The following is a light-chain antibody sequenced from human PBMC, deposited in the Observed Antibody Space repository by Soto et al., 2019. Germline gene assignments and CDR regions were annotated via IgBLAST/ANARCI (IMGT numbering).Light chain of an antibody. V-gene: IGKV1-5*03. CDR2: KAS. CDR1: QSISSW. J-gene: IGKJ1*01. Sequence: DIQMTQSPSTLSASVGDRVTITCRASQSISSWLAWYQQKPGKAPKLLIYKASSLESGVPSRFSGSGSGTGFTLTISSLQPDDFATYYCQQYNSYTQFGQGTKVESK. CDR3: QQYNSYTQ.